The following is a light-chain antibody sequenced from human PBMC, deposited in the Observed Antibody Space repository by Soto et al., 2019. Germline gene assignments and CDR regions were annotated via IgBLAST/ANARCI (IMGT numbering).Light chain of an antibody. CDR2: EVY. CDR1: SSNVGGYNF. V-gene: IGLV2-23*02. Sequence: QSALTQPASVSGSPGQSITISCTGTSSNVGGYNFVSWYQQHPGKAPKVIIYEVYERPSGVSNRFSGSKSGSTASLTISGLQVEDEADYYCCSYAGSSTYVFGTGTKLTDL. CDR3: CSYAGSSTYV. J-gene: IGLJ1*01.